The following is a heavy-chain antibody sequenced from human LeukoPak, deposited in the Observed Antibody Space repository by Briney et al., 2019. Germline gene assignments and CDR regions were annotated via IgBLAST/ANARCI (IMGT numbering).Heavy chain of an antibody. Sequence: PGGTLRLSCAASGFTFSSYSMNWVRQAPGKGLEWVSYISSSSSTIYYADSVKGLFTISRDNAKNSLYLHMNSLRAEDTAVYYCARVYGDYSTGNFDYWGQGTLVTVSS. CDR3: ARVYGDYSTGNFDY. J-gene: IGHJ4*02. V-gene: IGHV3-48*01. CDR1: GFTFSSYS. CDR2: ISSSSSTI. D-gene: IGHD4-17*01.